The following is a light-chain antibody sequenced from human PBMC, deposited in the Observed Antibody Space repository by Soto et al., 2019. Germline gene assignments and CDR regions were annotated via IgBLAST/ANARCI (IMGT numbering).Light chain of an antibody. CDR3: CSYAGTYTHYV. V-gene: IGLV2-11*01. Sequence: QSALTQPRSVSGSPGQSVTISCTGTSSDVGGYNFVSWYQQHPGKAPKLMIYDVNKRPSGVPGRFSGSKSGNTASLTISGLQAKDEADYYCCSYAGTYTHYVFGTGTKLTVL. J-gene: IGLJ1*01. CDR2: DVN. CDR1: SSDVGGYNF.